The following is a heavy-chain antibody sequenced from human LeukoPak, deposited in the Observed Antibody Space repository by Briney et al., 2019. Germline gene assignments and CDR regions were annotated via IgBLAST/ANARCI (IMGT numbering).Heavy chain of an antibody. V-gene: IGHV1-2*02. D-gene: IGHD3/OR15-3a*01. J-gene: IGHJ6*03. CDR1: GYTFTDYY. Sequence: ASVKVSCKASGYTFTDYYIHWVRQAPGQGLEWMAWIDPNSGSTNYAQTFQGRVTLTSDTSISTAYMELSRLRSDDTAVYYCARDLDSLYYYYMDVWGKGTTVTVSS. CDR2: IDPNSGST. CDR3: ARDLDSLYYYYMDV.